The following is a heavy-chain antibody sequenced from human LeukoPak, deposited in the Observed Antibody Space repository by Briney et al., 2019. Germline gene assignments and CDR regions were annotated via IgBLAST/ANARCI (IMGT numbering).Heavy chain of an antibody. CDR2: ISYDGSNK. J-gene: IGHJ4*02. CDR3: ARVRDRRGYSYGDY. Sequence: GVSLRLSCAASGFTFSSYAKHWVRQAPGKGLEWVAVISYDGSNKYYADSVKGRFTVSRDNSKNTLYLQMNSLRAEDTAVYYCARVRDRRGYSYGDYWGQGTLVTVSS. CDR1: GFTFSSYA. V-gene: IGHV3-30*04. D-gene: IGHD5-18*01.